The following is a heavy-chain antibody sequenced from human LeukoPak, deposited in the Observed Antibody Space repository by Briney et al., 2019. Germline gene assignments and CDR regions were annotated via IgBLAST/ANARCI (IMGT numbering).Heavy chain of an antibody. CDR2: INHSGST. Sequence: PSETLSLTCAVYGGSFSGYYWSWIRQPPGKGLEWIGEINHSGSTNYNPSLKSRVTISVDTSKNQFSLKLSSVTAADTAVYYCARGDASKGWASDYWGQGTLVTVSS. D-gene: IGHD1-26*01. CDR1: GGSFSGYY. V-gene: IGHV4-34*01. J-gene: IGHJ4*02. CDR3: ARGDASKGWASDY.